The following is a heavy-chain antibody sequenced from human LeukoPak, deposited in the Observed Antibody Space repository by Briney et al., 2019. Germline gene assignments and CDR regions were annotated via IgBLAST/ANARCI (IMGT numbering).Heavy chain of an antibody. J-gene: IGHJ6*02. CDR1: GYIFTNYY. Sequence: ASVKVSCKASGYIFTNYYMHWVRQAPGQGLEWMGWINPNSGGTNYAQKFQGRVTMTRDTSISTAYMELSRLRSDDTAVYYCARDSYGGYYYYGMDVWGQGTTVTVSS. D-gene: IGHD4-17*01. CDR2: INPNSGGT. CDR3: ARDSYGGYYYYGMDV. V-gene: IGHV1-2*02.